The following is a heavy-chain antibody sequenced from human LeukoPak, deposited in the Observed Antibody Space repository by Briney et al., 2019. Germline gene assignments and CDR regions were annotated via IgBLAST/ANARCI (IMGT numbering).Heavy chain of an antibody. J-gene: IGHJ4*02. CDR3: ARGAWD. CDR2: IYDGGST. CDR1: GFTVSTNY. V-gene: IGHV3-66*01. D-gene: IGHD7-27*01. Sequence: GRSLRLSCAASGFTVSTNYMNWVRQAPGKGLEWVSVIYDGGSTKYADSVRGRFTISRDNSKNTLYLQMNSLRVEDTAVYYCARGAWDWGQGTLVTVSS.